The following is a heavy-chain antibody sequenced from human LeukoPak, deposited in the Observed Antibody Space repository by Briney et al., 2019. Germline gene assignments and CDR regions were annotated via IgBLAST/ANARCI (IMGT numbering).Heavy chain of an antibody. J-gene: IGHJ6*03. CDR2: ISAYNGNT. CDR1: VYNFTSYG. D-gene: IGHD3-22*01. V-gene: IGHV1-18*01. CDR3: AREYYYDSSGSSYYYYYMDV. Sequence: ASVKVSCKASVYNFTSYGISWVRQAPGQGLEWMGWISAYNGNTNYAQKLQGRVTMTTDTSTSTADMELRSLRSDDTAVYYCAREYYYDSSGSSYYYYYMDVWGKGTTVTVSS.